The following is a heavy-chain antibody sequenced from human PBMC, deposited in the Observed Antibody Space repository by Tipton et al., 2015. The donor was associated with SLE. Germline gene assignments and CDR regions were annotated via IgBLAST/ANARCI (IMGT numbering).Heavy chain of an antibody. V-gene: IGHV4-39*07. J-gene: IGHJ4*02. CDR2: IYYTGST. CDR3: AGRGDLVVVTAYLDY. Sequence: TLSLTCTVSGGSIGSNNYYWGWIRQPPGKGLEWIGDIYYTGSTYYNPSLKSRVTISVDTSKNQFSLKLSSVTAADTAVYYCAGRGDLVVVTAYLDYWGQGTLVTVSS. D-gene: IGHD2-21*02. CDR1: GGSIGSNNYY.